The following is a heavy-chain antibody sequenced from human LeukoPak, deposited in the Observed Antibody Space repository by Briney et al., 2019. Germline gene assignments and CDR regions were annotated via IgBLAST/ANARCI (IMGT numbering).Heavy chain of an antibody. Sequence: ASVKVSCKASGYTFTGYYMRWVRQAPGQGLEWMGWINPNSGGTNYAQKFQGRVTMTRDTSISTAYMELSRLRSDDTAVYYCARGAQLVPGFDYWGQGTLVTVSS. CDR3: ARGAQLVPGFDY. CDR2: INPNSGGT. J-gene: IGHJ4*02. D-gene: IGHD6-13*01. V-gene: IGHV1-2*02. CDR1: GYTFTGYY.